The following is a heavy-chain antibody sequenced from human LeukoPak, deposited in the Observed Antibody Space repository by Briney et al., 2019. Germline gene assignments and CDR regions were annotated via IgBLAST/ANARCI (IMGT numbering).Heavy chain of an antibody. J-gene: IGHJ4*02. CDR1: GYTFTSYY. D-gene: IGHD1-26*01. CDR2: INPSGGST. V-gene: IGHV1-46*01. Sequence: ASVKVSCKASGYTFTSYYMHWVRQAPGQGLEWMGIINPSGGSTSYAQEFQERVTITRDMSTSTAYMELSSLRSEDTAVYYCAAVGAGLFDYWGQGTLVTVSS. CDR3: AAVGAGLFDY.